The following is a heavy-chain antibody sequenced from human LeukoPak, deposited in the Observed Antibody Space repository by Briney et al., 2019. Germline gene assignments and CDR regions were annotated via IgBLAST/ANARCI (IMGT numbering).Heavy chain of an antibody. CDR1: GGSISSYY. CDR3: ARGSGGYDNFDY. V-gene: IGHV4-59*01. J-gene: IGHJ4*02. CDR2: IYYSGST. D-gene: IGHD5-12*01. Sequence: PSETLSLTCTVSGGSISSYYWSWIRQPPGKGLEWIGYIYYSGSTNYNPSLRSRVTISVDTSENQFSLKLSSVTAADTAVYYCARGSGGYDNFDYWGQGTLVTVSS.